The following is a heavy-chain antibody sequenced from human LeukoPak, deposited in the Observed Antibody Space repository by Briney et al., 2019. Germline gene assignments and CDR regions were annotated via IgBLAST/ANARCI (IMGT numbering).Heavy chain of an antibody. Sequence: PSETLSITCTVSGGSISSYYWSWIRQPPGKGLEWIGYIYYSGSTNYTPSLKSRVTISVDTSKNQSSLKLSSVTAADTAVYYCARESSIASYYFDYWGQGTLVTVSS. D-gene: IGHD6-6*01. J-gene: IGHJ4*02. CDR1: GGSISSYY. V-gene: IGHV4-59*01. CDR3: ARESSIASYYFDY. CDR2: IYYSGST.